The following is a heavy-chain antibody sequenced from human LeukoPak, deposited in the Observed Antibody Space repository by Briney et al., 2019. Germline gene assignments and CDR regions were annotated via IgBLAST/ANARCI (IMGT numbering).Heavy chain of an antibody. CDR1: GGSISSYY. D-gene: IGHD3-10*01. CDR2: IYTSGST. V-gene: IGHV4-4*07. CDR3: ARGYYYGSGSYYNPYYYNYMDV. Sequence: SETLSLTCTVSGGSISSYYWSWIRQPAGKGLEWIGRIYTSGSTNYNPSLKSRVTVSVDTSKNQFSLKLSSVTAADTAVYYCARGYYYGSGSYYNPYYYNYMDVWGKGTTVTVSS. J-gene: IGHJ6*03.